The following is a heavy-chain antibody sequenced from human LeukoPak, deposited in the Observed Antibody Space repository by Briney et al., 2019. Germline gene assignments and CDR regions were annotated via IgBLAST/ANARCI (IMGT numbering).Heavy chain of an antibody. Sequence: QTGGSLRLSSAASGFTFSNHAMHWVRQAPGKGLEWVSVILYDGSNKNYADSVKGRFTISRDNSKNMLYLEMNSLRAEDMSVYYCAREGVVRGALDSWGQGTLVTVSS. CDR1: GFTFSNHA. V-gene: IGHV3-30*04. CDR3: AREGVVRGALDS. D-gene: IGHD3-10*01. J-gene: IGHJ4*02. CDR2: ILYDGSNK.